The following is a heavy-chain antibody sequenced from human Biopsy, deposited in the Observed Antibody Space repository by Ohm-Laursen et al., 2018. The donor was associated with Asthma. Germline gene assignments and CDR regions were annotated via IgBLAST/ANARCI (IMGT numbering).Heavy chain of an antibody. CDR3: ARGDWYGSASNGY. CDR2: IKHDGTEK. J-gene: IGHJ4*02. CDR1: GFTFGDYW. D-gene: IGHD6-6*01. Sequence: GSLRLSCAASGFTFGDYWMSWVRQVPGKGLEWVANIKHDGTEKNHVDSLKGRFTISRDNSENTLYLQMNSLRVEDTAVYYCARGDWYGSASNGYWGQGTLVTVSA. V-gene: IGHV3-7*01.